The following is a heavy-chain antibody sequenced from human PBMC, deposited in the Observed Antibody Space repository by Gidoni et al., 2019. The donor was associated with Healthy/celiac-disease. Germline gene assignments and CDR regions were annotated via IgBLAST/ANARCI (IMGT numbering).Heavy chain of an antibody. Sequence: QVQLVESGGGLVKPGGSLRLSCAASGFNFRDSYMSWIRQAPGKGLGWVAYISSSGSTIYYADSVKGRFTISRDNAKNSLYLQINSLRAEDTAVYYCASGDYYGSGSYRGHAEYFQHWGQGTLVTVSS. CDR2: ISSSGSTI. V-gene: IGHV3-11*01. J-gene: IGHJ1*01. CDR3: ASGDYYGSGSYRGHAEYFQH. CDR1: GFNFRDSY. D-gene: IGHD3-10*01.